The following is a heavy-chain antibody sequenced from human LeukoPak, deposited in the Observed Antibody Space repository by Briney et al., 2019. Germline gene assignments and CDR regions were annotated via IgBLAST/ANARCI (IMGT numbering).Heavy chain of an antibody. V-gene: IGHV3-64D*06. CDR3: VKDRTALTGYYYGSGSLFDY. CDR1: GFTFSSYA. J-gene: IGHJ4*02. CDR2: ISSNGGST. D-gene: IGHD3-10*01. Sequence: PGGSLRRSCSASGFTFSSYAMHWVRQAPGKGLEYVSAISSNGGSTYYADSVKGRFTISRDNSKNTLYLQMSSLRAEDTDVYYCVKDRTALTGYYYGSGSLFDYWGQGTLVTVSS.